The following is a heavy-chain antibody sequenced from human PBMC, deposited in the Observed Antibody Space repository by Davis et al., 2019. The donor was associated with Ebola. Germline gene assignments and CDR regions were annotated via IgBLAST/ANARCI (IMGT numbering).Heavy chain of an antibody. V-gene: IGHV3-30*03. D-gene: IGHD5-24*01. J-gene: IGHJ6*02. CDR3: AREMATISYYYYGMDV. CDR1: GFTFSSYG. CDR2: ISYDGSNK. Sequence: GGSLRLSCAASGFTFSSYGMHWVRQAPGKGLEWVAVISYDGSNKYYADSVKGRFTISRATSKHTLYLQMNSLRAEDTAVYYCAREMATISYYYYGMDVWGQGTTVTVSS.